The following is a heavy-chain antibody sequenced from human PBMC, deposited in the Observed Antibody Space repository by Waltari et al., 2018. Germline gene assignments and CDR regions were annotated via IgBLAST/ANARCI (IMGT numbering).Heavy chain of an antibody. J-gene: IGHJ6*02. CDR2: IYYSGST. CDR3: ARHRRPRIAAAGVYYGMDV. D-gene: IGHD6-13*01. CDR1: GGSISSSSYY. V-gene: IGHV4-39*01. Sequence: QLQLQESGPGLVKPSETLSLTCTVSGGSISSSSYYWGWIRQPPGKGLEWIGSIYYSGSTYYNPTLKSRVTISVDTSKNQFSLKLSSVTAADTAVYYCARHRRPRIAAAGVYYGMDVWGQGTTVTVSS.